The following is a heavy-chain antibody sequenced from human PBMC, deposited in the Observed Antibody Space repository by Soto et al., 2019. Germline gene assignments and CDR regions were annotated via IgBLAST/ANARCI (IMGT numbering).Heavy chain of an antibody. V-gene: IGHV3-30-3*01. J-gene: IGHJ3*02. Sequence: QVQLVESGGGVVQPGRSLRLSCAASGFTFSSYAMHWVRQAPGKGLEWVAVILYDGSNKNYADSVKGRFTISRDNSKKTLYLQMNSLRAEDTAVFYCARQARPSYDSSGYYYESDAFDIWGQGTMVTVSS. CDR1: GFTFSSYA. CDR2: ILYDGSNK. D-gene: IGHD3-22*01. CDR3: ARQARPSYDSSGYYYESDAFDI.